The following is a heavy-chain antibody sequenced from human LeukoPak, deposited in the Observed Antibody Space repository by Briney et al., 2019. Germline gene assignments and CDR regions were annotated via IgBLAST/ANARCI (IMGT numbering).Heavy chain of an antibody. V-gene: IGHV2-5*01. Sequence: SGPTLVKPTQTLTLTCTFSGFSFRNSGVGVGWIRQPPGKALEWLALIYWNDDKRYSPSLKSRLTITKDTSKNQVVLTMTNMDPVDTATYYCAHRDLGRGSFLLDYWGQGTLVTVSS. CDR3: AHRDLGRGSFLLDY. J-gene: IGHJ4*02. CDR1: GFSFRNSGVG. CDR2: IYWNDDK. D-gene: IGHD3-10*01.